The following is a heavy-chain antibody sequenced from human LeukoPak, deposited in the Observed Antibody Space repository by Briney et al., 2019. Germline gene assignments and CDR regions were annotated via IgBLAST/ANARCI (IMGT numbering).Heavy chain of an antibody. V-gene: IGHV4-59*08. J-gene: IGHJ5*02. CDR2: IYYSGST. CDR1: GGSISSYY. D-gene: IGHD2-21*01. Sequence: SETLSLTCTVSGGSISSYYWSWIRQPPGKGLEWIGFIYYSGSTNYNPSLKSRVTISVDTSKNQFSLKLSSVTAADTAVYYCARLSPYCGGDCYFSWFDPWGQGTLVTVSS. CDR3: ARLSPYCGGDCYFSWFDP.